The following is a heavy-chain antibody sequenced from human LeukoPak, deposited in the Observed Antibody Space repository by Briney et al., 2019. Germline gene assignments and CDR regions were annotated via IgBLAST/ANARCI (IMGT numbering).Heavy chain of an antibody. CDR1: GFTFSDYY. Sequence: KPGGSLTLSCAASGFTFSDYYMSWIRQAPGKGLEWVSYISSSGSTIYYADSVKGRFTISRENAKNSLYLQMNSLRAEDTAVYYCARDSDVVPAYYFDYWGQGTLVTVSS. V-gene: IGHV3-11*04. CDR2: ISSSGSTI. D-gene: IGHD2-2*01. J-gene: IGHJ4*02. CDR3: ARDSDVVPAYYFDY.